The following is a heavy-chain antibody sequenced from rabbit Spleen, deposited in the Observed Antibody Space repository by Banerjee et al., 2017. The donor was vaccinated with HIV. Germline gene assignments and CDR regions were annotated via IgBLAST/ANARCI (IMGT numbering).Heavy chain of an antibody. J-gene: IGHJ4*01. V-gene: IGHV1S45*01. CDR1: GFDFSTNYD. Sequence: QEQLEESAGGLVQPEGSLTLTCKASGFDFSTNYDMCWVRQAPGKGPEWIACIYVGSGGGTKYASWAKGRFTISKTSSTTVTLQMTSLTVADTATYFCARYDYSDWYFNLWGQGTLVTVS. CDR3: ARYDYSDWYFNL. D-gene: IGHD2-1*01. CDR2: IYVGSGGGT.